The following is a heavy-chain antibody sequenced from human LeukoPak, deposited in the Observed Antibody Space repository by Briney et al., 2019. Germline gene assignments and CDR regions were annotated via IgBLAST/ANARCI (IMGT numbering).Heavy chain of an antibody. J-gene: IGHJ3*02. D-gene: IGHD2-2*01. V-gene: IGHV3-23*01. Sequence: HTGGSLRLSCAASGFTFDIYAMTWVRQAPGKGPDWVSGISASANSTYYADSVKGRFIISRDNSKNTLYLQMNSLRVDDMAVYYCARGPSCTSASCYVIGALDIWGLGTTVTVSS. CDR3: ARGPSCTSASCYVIGALDI. CDR1: GFTFDIYA. CDR2: ISASANST.